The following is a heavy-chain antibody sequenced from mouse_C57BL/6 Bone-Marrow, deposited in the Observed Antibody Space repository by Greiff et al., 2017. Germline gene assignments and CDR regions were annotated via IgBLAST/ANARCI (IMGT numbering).Heavy chain of an antibody. D-gene: IGHD1-1*01. CDR1: GFTFSSYA. CDR3: AREGKSYYYGSSYGFAY. CDR2: ISDGGSYT. Sequence: EVKLMESGGGLVKPGGSLKLSCAASGFTFSSYAMSWVRQTPEKRLEWVATISDGGSYTYYPDNVKGRFTISRDNAKNNLYLQMSHLKSEDTAMYYCAREGKSYYYGSSYGFAYWGQGTLVTVSA. V-gene: IGHV5-4*01. J-gene: IGHJ3*01.